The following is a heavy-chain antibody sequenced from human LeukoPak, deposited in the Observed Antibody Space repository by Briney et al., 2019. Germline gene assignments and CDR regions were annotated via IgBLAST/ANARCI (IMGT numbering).Heavy chain of an antibody. CDR1: GFTFSSYG. V-gene: IGHV3-30*02. CDR3: ARGRGQQWLVAGESDY. Sequence: PGGSLRLSCAASGFTFSSYGMHWVRQAPGKGLEWVAFIRYDGSNKYYADSVKGRFTISRDNSKNTLYLQMNSLRSDDTAVYYCARGRGQQWLVAGESDYWGQGTLVTVSS. J-gene: IGHJ4*02. CDR2: IRYDGSNK. D-gene: IGHD6-19*01.